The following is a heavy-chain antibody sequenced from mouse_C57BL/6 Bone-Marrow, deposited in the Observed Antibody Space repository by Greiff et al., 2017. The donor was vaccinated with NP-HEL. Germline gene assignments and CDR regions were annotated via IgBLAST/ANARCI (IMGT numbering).Heavy chain of an antibody. J-gene: IGHJ3*01. V-gene: IGHV14-4*01. CDR1: GFNIKDDY. CDR3: TTPWGGYYGSRDLAY. CDR2: IDPENGDT. D-gene: IGHD1-1*01. Sequence: VHVKQSGAELVRPGASVKLSCTASGFNIKDDYTHWVKQRPEQGLEWIGWIDPENGDTEYASKFQGKATITADTSSNTAYLQLSSLTSEDTAVYYCTTPWGGYYGSRDLAYWGQGTLVTVSA.